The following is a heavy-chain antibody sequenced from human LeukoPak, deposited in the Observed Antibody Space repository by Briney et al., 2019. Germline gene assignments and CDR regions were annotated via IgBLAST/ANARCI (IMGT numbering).Heavy chain of an antibody. J-gene: IGHJ4*02. CDR2: FDPEDGET. D-gene: IGHD6-6*01. V-gene: IGHV1-24*01. CDR1: GYTLTELS. Sequence: ASVKVSCKVSGYTLTELSMHWVRQAPGKGLEWMGGFDPEDGETIYAQKFQGRVTIIRNTSISTAYMELSSLRSEATAVYYCARETSSRYFDFWGQGTLLTVSS. CDR3: ARETSSRYFDF.